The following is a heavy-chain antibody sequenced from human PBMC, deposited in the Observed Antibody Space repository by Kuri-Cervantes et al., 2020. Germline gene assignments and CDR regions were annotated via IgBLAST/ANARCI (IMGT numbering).Heavy chain of an antibody. V-gene: IGHV4-59*01. J-gene: IGHJ4*02. CDR3: AGERRYYDSSGYYPLFDY. CDR1: GGSISSYY. D-gene: IGHD3-22*01. Sequence: SETLSLTCTVPGGSISSYYWSWIRQPPGKGLEWIGYIYYSGSTNYNPSLKSRVTISVDTSKNQFSLKLSSVTAADTAVYYCAGERRYYDSSGYYPLFDYWGQGTLVTVSS. CDR2: IYYSGST.